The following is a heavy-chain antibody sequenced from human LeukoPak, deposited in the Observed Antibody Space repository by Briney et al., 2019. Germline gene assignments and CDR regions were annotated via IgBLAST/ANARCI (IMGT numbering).Heavy chain of an antibody. V-gene: IGHV4-39*07. Sequence: KPSETLSLTCTVSGGSISSSSYYWGWIRQPPGKGLEWIGSIYYSGSTYYNPSLKSRVTISVDTSKNQFSLKLSSVTAADTAVYYCARAGYSSGWYYYYYYYMDVWGKGTTVTVSS. D-gene: IGHD6-19*01. CDR2: IYYSGST. CDR3: ARAGYSSGWYYYYYYYMDV. J-gene: IGHJ6*03. CDR1: GGSISSSSYY.